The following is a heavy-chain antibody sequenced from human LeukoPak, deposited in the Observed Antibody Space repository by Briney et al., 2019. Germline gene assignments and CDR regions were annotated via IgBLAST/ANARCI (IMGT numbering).Heavy chain of an antibody. D-gene: IGHD5-18*01. CDR2: ISYDGSNK. Sequence: PGGSLRLSCAASGFTFSNYGMHWVRQAPGKGLEWVAVISYDGSNKNYVDSVKGRFTISRDNSKNTLYLQMSSLRGEDTAVYCCAKDHLAGYSYGGYYFDYWGQGTLVTVSS. CDR3: AKDHLAGYSYGGYYFDY. V-gene: IGHV3-30*18. CDR1: GFTFSNYG. J-gene: IGHJ4*02.